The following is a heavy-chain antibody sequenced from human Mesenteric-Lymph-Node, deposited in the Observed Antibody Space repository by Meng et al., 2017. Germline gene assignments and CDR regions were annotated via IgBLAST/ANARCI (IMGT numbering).Heavy chain of an antibody. CDR3: AKGGWLDD. CDR1: GFIFSDFA. Sequence: GGSLRLSCAASGFIFSDFAIHWVRQAPGKGLEWVAVISYDGRRKSYADSVRGRLTITRDNSKNTVYLEMNSLRTEDTARYYCAKGGWLDDWGQGTLVTVSS. CDR2: ISYDGRRK. V-gene: IGHV3-30*01. J-gene: IGHJ5*02.